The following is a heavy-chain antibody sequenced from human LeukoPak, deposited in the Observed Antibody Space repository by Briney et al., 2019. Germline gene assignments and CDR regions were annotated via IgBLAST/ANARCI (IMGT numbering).Heavy chain of an antibody. D-gene: IGHD5-12*01. Sequence: AGGSLSLSCAASGFTFSSYAMSWVRQAPGKGLERVSAISGSGGSTYYADSVKGRFTISRDNSKNTLYLQRTSLRAEDTAVYYCAKVGGYAQRHYYYSYGMAVWGQGTTVTVSS. V-gene: IGHV3-23*01. CDR2: ISGSGGST. CDR1: GFTFSSYA. J-gene: IGHJ6*02. CDR3: AKVGGYAQRHYYYSYGMAV.